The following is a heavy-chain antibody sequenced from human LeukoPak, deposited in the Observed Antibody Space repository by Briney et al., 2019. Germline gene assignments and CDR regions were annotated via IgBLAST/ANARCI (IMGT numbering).Heavy chain of an antibody. D-gene: IGHD4-17*01. CDR2: IKQDGSEK. CDR3: ATNDYGASDY. Sequence: PGGSLRLSCAASGFTFSSYWMSWVHQAPGKGLEWVANIKQDGSEKYYVDSVKGRFTISRDNAKNSLYLQMNSLRAEDTAVFYCATNDYGASDYWGQGTLVTVSS. CDR1: GFTFSSYW. J-gene: IGHJ4*02. V-gene: IGHV3-7*01.